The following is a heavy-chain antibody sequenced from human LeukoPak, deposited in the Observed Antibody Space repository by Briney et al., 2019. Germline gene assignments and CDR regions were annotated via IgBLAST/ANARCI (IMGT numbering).Heavy chain of an antibody. CDR3: ARSSTALDAFDI. V-gene: IGHV3-48*02. Sequence: GGSLRLSCAASGFTFSSYSMNWVRQAPGKGLEWVSYISSSSTIYYADSVKGRFTISRDNAKNSLYLQMNSLRDEDTAVYYCARSSTALDAFDIWGQGTMVTVSS. CDR2: ISSSSTI. CDR1: GFTFSSYS. J-gene: IGHJ3*02. D-gene: IGHD6-19*01.